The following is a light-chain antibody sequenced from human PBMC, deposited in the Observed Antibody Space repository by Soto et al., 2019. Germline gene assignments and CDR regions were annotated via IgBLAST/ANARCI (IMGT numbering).Light chain of an antibody. V-gene: IGKV3-15*01. J-gene: IGKJ5*01. CDR1: QSVSNN. CDR2: GAS. Sequence: EIVMTQSPATLSVSPGETATLSCRVSQSVSNNVAWYQQKPGQAPRLLILGASTRATGIPARFSGSGSGTEFTLSISSLQSEDFAVYYCKQYKEWPPFTFGQWTRLEIK. CDR3: KQYKEWPPFT.